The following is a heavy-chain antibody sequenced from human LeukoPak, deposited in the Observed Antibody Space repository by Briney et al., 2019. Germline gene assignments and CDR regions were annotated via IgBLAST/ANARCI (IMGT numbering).Heavy chain of an antibody. J-gene: IGHJ4*02. CDR3: ARAPTVLIDY. Sequence: ASVKVPCKASGYTFTSYVMHWVRQAPGQRLEWMGWINAGNGNTVYSQKFQGRVTITRDTSASTAYMELSSLTSEDTAVYYCARAPTVLIDYWGQGTLVTVSS. V-gene: IGHV1-3*01. CDR2: INAGNGNT. D-gene: IGHD4-23*01. CDR1: GYTFTSYV.